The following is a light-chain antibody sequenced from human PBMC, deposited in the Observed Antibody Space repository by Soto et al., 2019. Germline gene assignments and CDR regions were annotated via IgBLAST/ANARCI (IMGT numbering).Light chain of an antibody. V-gene: IGKV3-20*01. Sequence: EIVLTQSPGTLSLSPGESATLSCRASQSVSSSYLAWYQQKPGQARRLLISAAYSRASGIPGRFSGSGSGTDFTLTIRRLEPEDFAVYYCQHYGGPFTFGPGTKVDIK. CDR1: QSVSSSY. CDR3: QHYGGPFT. CDR2: AAY. J-gene: IGKJ3*01.